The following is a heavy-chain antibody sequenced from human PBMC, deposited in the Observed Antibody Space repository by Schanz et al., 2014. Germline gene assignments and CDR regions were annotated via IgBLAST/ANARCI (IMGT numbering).Heavy chain of an antibody. J-gene: IGHJ5*02. CDR1: GFTFSGFW. D-gene: IGHD2-2*01. Sequence: EVQLLESGGGLVQPGGSLRLSCAASGFTFSGFWMTWVRQAPGKGLEWVSYISSASSTINYADSVKGRFTISRDNAKNSLFLQMNSLRAEDTAVYYCARAGYDADNWFDPWGQGTLVTVSS. CDR2: ISSASSTI. V-gene: IGHV3-48*01. CDR3: ARAGYDADNWFDP.